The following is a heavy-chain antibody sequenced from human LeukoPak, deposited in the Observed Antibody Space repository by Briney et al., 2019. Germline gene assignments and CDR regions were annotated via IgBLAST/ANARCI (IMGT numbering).Heavy chain of an antibody. CDR3: VRGRGYCSGASCYVDY. J-gene: IGHJ4*02. CDR2: IGSGSGTI. V-gene: IGHV3-48*01. CDR1: EFTFSSFS. Sequence: GGSLRLSCVASEFTFSSFSMNWVRQAPGKGLEWISYIGSGSGTIYYADSVKGRFTISRDNAKNLLYLQMSSLRAEDTAIYYCVRGRGYCSGASCYVDYWGQGTLVTVSS. D-gene: IGHD2-2*01.